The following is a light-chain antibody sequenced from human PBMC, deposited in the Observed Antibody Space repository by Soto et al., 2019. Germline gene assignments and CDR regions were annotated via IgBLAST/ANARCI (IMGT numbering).Light chain of an antibody. V-gene: IGLV2-8*01. CDR1: SSDVGRYNY. J-gene: IGLJ1*01. CDR2: EVT. CDR3: SSYAGGNNLYV. Sequence: LTQPPSASGSPGQSVTISCTGTSSDVGRYNYVSWYQQHPGKAPKLMISEVTKRPSGVPDRFSGSKSGNTASLTVSGLQAEDEADYYCSSYAGGNNLYVFGTGTKVTVL.